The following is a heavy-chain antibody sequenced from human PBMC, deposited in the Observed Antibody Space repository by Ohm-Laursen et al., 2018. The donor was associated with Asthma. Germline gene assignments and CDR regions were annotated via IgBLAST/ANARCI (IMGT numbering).Heavy chain of an antibody. V-gene: IGHV3-53*01. D-gene: IGHD1-14*01. CDR3: ARDRTTTMDDYYYYGMDV. CDR1: GFTFSRNG. Sequence: SLRLSCTAFGFTFSRNGMHWVRQAPGKGLEWVSVIYSGGSTYYADSVKGRFTISRDNSKNTLYLQMNSLRAEDTAVYYCARDRTTTMDDYYYYGMDVWGQGTTVTVSS. J-gene: IGHJ6*02. CDR2: IYSGGST.